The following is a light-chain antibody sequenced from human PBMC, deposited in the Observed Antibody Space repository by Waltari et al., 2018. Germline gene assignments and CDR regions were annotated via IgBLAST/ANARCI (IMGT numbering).Light chain of an antibody. CDR3: QHCGGSPPYT. J-gene: IGKJ2*01. V-gene: IGKV3-20*01. CDR2: GAS. Sequence: EIVLTQSPGTLSLSPGERATLSCRANQRISNIYLAWYQRKSGKAPGLLIYGASYRATGIPDRFSGSGSGTDFTLTIDRVEPEDVAVYYCQHCGGSPPYTFGQGTKLKI. CDR1: QRISNIY.